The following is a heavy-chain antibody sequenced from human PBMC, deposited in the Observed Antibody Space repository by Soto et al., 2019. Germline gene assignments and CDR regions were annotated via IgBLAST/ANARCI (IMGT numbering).Heavy chain of an antibody. CDR2: IIPIFGTA. CDR1: GGTFSSYA. Sequence: SVKVSFKASGGTFSSYAISWVRQAPGQGLEWMGGIIPIFGTANYAQKFQGRVTITADESTSTAYMELSSLRSEDTAVYYCASLYCSSTSCYNWFDPWGQGTLVTVSS. J-gene: IGHJ5*02. V-gene: IGHV1-69*13. CDR3: ASLYCSSTSCYNWFDP. D-gene: IGHD2-2*01.